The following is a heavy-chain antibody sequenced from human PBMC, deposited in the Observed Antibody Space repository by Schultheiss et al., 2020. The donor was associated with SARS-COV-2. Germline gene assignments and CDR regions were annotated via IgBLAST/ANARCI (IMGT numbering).Heavy chain of an antibody. D-gene: IGHD6-19*01. CDR2: ISSSSSYT. CDR3: ARGPRSGWPYYFDY. Sequence: GGSLRLSCAASGFTVSSNYMSWVRQAPGKGLEWVSYISSSSSYTNYADSVKGRFTISRDNAKNSLYLQMNSLRAGDTAVYYCARGPRSGWPYYFDYWGQGTLVTVSS. J-gene: IGHJ4*02. V-gene: IGHV3-11*06. CDR1: GFTVSSNY.